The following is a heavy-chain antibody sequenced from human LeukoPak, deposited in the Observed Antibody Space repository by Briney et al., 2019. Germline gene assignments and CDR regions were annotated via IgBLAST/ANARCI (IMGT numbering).Heavy chain of an antibody. D-gene: IGHD3-9*01. J-gene: IGHJ6*02. Sequence: ASVKVSCKASGYTFTSYDINWVRLTTGQGLEWMGWMNLRSGNTGYAQKCQGRVTMARNTSLSTAYMELSSLRSGDTAVYYWARDVLRYAYGMDVWGQGTTVTVSS. CDR1: GYTFTSYD. CDR3: ARDVLRYAYGMDV. V-gene: IGHV1-8*01. CDR2: MNLRSGNT.